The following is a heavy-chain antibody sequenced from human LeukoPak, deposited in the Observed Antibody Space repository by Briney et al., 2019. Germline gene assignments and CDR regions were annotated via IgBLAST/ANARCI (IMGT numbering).Heavy chain of an antibody. CDR3: ARGSYSSSWYCDY. CDR2: INSGSDII. CDR1: GFIFSGYS. V-gene: IGHV3-48*01. Sequence: GGSLRLSCAASGFIFSGYSMNWVRQAPGEGLEWVSYINSGSDIITYADSVKGRFTISRDNAKNSLYLQMNSLRAGDTAVYYCARGSYSSSWYCDYWGQGTLVTVSS. D-gene: IGHD6-13*01. J-gene: IGHJ4*02.